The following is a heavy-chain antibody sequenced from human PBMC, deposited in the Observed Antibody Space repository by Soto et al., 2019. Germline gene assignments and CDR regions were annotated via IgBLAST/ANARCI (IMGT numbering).Heavy chain of an antibody. Sequence: GESLKISCKGSGYKFASYWIGWVRQMPGKGLEWMGIIYPGDSDTRYSPSFQGQVTISADKSISTAYLQWSSLKASDTAMYYCASHKRANWFDPWGQRTPVTVSS. CDR2: IYPGDSDT. D-gene: IGHD6-25*01. J-gene: IGHJ5*02. V-gene: IGHV5-51*01. CDR1: GYKFASYW. CDR3: ASHKRANWFDP.